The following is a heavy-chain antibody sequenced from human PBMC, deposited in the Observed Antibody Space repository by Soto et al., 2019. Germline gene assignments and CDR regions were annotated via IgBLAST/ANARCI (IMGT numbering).Heavy chain of an antibody. V-gene: IGHV3-74*01. CDR2: VSNEGSK. J-gene: IGHJ6*02. CDR1: GFRVSDYW. CDR3: TATPRNGMGV. Sequence: EVQVVESGGGLVQPGGSLRLACAGSGFRVSDYWMHWVGQAPGKGLVWVSRVSNEGSKEYADFVKGRFTLSKDNAKNTLYLEMDSLSVEDTALYYCTATPRNGMGVWGQGTKVTVAS.